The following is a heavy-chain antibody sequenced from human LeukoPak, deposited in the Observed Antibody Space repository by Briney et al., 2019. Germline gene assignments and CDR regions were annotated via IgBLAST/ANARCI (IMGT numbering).Heavy chain of an antibody. Sequence: SETLSLTCTVAGGSITSGGHYWSWIRQPPGKGLEWIGYIYHSGTTYYNLSLQSRVTISVDRFKNQFFLRLSSVTAADTAVYYCARYCSSNSWSQGGFDPWGQGTLVTVSS. D-gene: IGHD2-2*01. V-gene: IGHV4-30-2*01. CDR3: ARYCSSNSWSQGGFDP. J-gene: IGHJ5*02. CDR2: IYHSGTT. CDR1: GGSITSGGHY.